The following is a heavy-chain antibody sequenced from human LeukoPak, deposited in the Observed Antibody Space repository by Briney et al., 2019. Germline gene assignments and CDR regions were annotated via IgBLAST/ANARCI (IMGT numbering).Heavy chain of an antibody. Sequence: ASVKVSCKASGFTFTSSAVQWVRQARGQRLEWIGWTVVGSGNTNYAQKFQERVTITRDMSTSTAYMELSSLRSEDTAVYYCAADEGGNDSSGYYYYYYGMDVWGQGTTVTVSS. CDR2: TVVGSGNT. V-gene: IGHV1-58*01. CDR3: AADEGGNDSSGYYYYYYGMDV. CDR1: GFTFTSSA. J-gene: IGHJ6*02. D-gene: IGHD3-22*01.